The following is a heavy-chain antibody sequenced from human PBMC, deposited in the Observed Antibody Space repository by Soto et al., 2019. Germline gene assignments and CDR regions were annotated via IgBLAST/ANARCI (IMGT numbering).Heavy chain of an antibody. V-gene: IGHV4-39*01. Sequence: SECLSLTCTVSGGSISSSSYYWGWIRQPPGKGLEWIGSIYYSGSTYYNPSLKSRVTISVDTSKNQFSLKLSSVTAADTAVYYCASAYLGYCSSTSCHGDWFDPWGQGTLVTVSS. J-gene: IGHJ5*02. D-gene: IGHD2-2*01. CDR2: IYYSGST. CDR1: GGSISSSSYY. CDR3: ASAYLGYCSSTSCHGDWFDP.